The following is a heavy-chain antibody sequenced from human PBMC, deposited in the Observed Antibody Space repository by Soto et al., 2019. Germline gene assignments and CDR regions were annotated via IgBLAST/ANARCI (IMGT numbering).Heavy chain of an antibody. CDR3: ATNQHIIDYSNYSPFDY. V-gene: IGHV1-2*04. J-gene: IGHJ4*02. CDR1: GYTFTGYY. D-gene: IGHD4-4*01. Sequence: QVQLVQSGAEVKKPGASVKVSCKASGYTFTGYYMHWVRQAPGQGLEWMGWINPNSGGTNYAQKFQGWVTMTRDTSISTAYMELSRLRSDDTAVYYCATNQHIIDYSNYSPFDYWGQGTLVTVSS. CDR2: INPNSGGT.